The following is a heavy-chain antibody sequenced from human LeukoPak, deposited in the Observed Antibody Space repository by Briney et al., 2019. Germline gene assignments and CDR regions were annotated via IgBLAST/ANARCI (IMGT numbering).Heavy chain of an antibody. D-gene: IGHD3-3*01. CDR3: ARPTSPYDFWSGYENDWFDP. Sequence: ASVKVSCKASGYTFTGYYMHWVRQAPGQGLEWMGWINPNSGGTNYAQKFQGRVTMTRDTSISTAYMELSRLRSDDTAVYYCARPTSPYDFWSGYENDWFDPWGQGTLVTVSS. CDR2: INPNSGGT. J-gene: IGHJ5*02. V-gene: IGHV1-2*02. CDR1: GYTFTGYY.